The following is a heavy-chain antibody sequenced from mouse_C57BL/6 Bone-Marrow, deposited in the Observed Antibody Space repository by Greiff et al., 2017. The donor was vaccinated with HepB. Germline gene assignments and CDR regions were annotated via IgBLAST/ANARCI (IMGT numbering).Heavy chain of an antibody. CDR3: ARGNLGRPYYAMDY. V-gene: IGHV5-12*01. CDR2: ISNGGGST. Sequence: EVMLVESGGGLVQPGGSLKLSCAASGFTFSDYYMYWVRQTPEKRLEWVAYISNGGGSTYYPDTVKGRFTISRDNAKNTLYLQMSRLKSEDTAMYYCARGNLGRPYYAMDYWGQGTSVTVSS. J-gene: IGHJ4*01. D-gene: IGHD2-10*02. CDR1: GFTFSDYY.